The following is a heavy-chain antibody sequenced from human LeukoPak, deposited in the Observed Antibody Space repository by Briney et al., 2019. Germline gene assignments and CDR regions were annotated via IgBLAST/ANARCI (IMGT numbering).Heavy chain of an antibody. D-gene: IGHD6-19*01. J-gene: IGHJ4*02. CDR3: ARGPRGAKSSGWYLLGFDY. Sequence: SETLSLTCTVSGGSISSYYWSWIRQPPGKGLEWIGEINDSGGTNYNPSLKSRFTISVDTPKNQFSLKLSSVTAADTAIYYCARGPRGAKSSGWYLLGFDYWGQGTLVTVSS. V-gene: IGHV4-34*01. CDR1: GGSISSYY. CDR2: INDSGGT.